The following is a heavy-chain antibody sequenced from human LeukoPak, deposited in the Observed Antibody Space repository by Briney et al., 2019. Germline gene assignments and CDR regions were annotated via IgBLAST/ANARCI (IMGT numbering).Heavy chain of an antibody. V-gene: IGHV4-4*09. CDR3: ARHGDVRYFDWLKDGFDY. J-gene: IGHJ4*02. D-gene: IGHD3-9*01. CDR1: GGSISSYY. CDR2: IYNSGIT. Sequence: SETLSLTCTVFGGSISSYYWSWIRKPPGKGLEWIGYIYNSGITNKNPSLKSRVTISGDTSKNQFALKLTSVTAADTAVYYCARHGDVRYFDWLKDGFDYWGQGTLVTVSS.